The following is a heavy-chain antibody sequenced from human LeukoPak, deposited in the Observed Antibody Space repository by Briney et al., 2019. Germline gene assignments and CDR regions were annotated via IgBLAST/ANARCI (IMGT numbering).Heavy chain of an antibody. D-gene: IGHD3/OR15-3a*01. Sequence: HPGGSLRLSCAASGFTFNTYTMNWVRQAPGKGLEWFSFINTKSRSMYYANSVKGRLTISRDNAKNSLYLQMNSLRAEDTALYYCVRDQDWAFDYWGQGTLVTVPS. CDR3: VRDQDWAFDY. V-gene: IGHV3-48*01. CDR2: INTKSRSM. CDR1: GFTFNTYT. J-gene: IGHJ4*02.